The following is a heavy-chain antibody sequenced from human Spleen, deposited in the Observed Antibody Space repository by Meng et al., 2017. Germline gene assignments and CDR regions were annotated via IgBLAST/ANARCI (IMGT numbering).Heavy chain of an antibody. J-gene: IGHJ4*02. CDR3: ARSWITEMANFDY. V-gene: IGHV1-3*04. Sequence: QVQLVQSGAEVKKPGASVKVSCKASGYIFTNYALHWVRQAPGQRPEWMGWINTHNGNTKYSQKFQDRVTIIRDTFASTAYMEVSSLRSEDTAVYYCARSWITEMANFDYWGQGTLVTVSS. D-gene: IGHD5-24*01. CDR1: GYIFTNYA. CDR2: INTHNGNT.